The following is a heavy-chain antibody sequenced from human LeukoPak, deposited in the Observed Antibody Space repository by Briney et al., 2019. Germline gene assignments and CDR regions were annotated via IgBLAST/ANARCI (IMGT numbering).Heavy chain of an antibody. D-gene: IGHD3-10*01. V-gene: IGHV3-23*01. CDR1: GFTFDNFA. CDR2: ISGSGGST. Sequence: GGSLRLSCAPSGFTFDNFAMSWVRQASGKGLEWVSAISGSGGSTYYADSVKGRFTISRDNSKNTLYLQMNSLRAEDTAVYYCAMQPVVRGVIMDVWGKGTTVTVSS. J-gene: IGHJ6*03. CDR3: AMQPVVRGVIMDV.